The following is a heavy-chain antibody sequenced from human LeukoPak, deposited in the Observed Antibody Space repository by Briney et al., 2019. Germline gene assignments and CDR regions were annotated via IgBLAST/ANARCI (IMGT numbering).Heavy chain of an antibody. CDR3: ASAGYDYVWGSYRYDN. V-gene: IGHV4-59*01. CDR2: IYYSGST. J-gene: IGHJ4*02. CDR1: GGSISSYY. Sequence: SETLSLTCTVSGGSISSYYWSWIRQPPGKGLEWIGYIYYSGSTNYNPSLKSRVTISVDTSKNQFSLKLSSVTAADTAVYYCASAGYDYVWGSYRYDNWGQGTLVIVSS. D-gene: IGHD3-16*02.